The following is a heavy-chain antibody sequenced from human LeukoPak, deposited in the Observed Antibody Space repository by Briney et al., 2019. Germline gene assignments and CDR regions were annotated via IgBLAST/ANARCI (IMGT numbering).Heavy chain of an antibody. CDR2: FDPEDGET. V-gene: IGHV1-24*01. D-gene: IGHD5-24*01. J-gene: IGHJ5*02. CDR3: APEMATIA. Sequence: ASVKVSCKVSGYTLTELSMHWVRQAPGKGLEWMGGFDPEDGETIYAQKFQGRVTITADESTSTAYMELSSLRSEDTAVYYCAPEMATIAWGQGTLVTVSS. CDR1: GYTLTELS.